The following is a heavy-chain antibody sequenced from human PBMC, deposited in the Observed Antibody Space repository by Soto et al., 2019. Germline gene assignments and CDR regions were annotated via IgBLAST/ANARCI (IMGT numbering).Heavy chain of an antibody. CDR2: IVVGSGNT. Sequence: SVKVSCKASGFTFTSSAVQWVRQARGQRLEWIGWIVVGSGNTNYAQKFQERVTITRDMSTSTAYMELSSLRSEDTAVYYCAVIAARRNYYYYGMDVWGQGTTVTVSS. CDR1: GFTFTSSA. J-gene: IGHJ6*02. V-gene: IGHV1-58*01. CDR3: AVIAARRNYYYYGMDV. D-gene: IGHD6-6*01.